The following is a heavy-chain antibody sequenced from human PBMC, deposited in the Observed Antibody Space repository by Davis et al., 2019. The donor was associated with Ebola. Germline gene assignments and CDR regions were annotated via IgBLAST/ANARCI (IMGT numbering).Heavy chain of an antibody. CDR3: ARVGGSGWYSEWEFDY. CDR2: IYSGGST. Sequence: PGGSLRLSCAAPGFTVSSNYMSWVRQAPGKGLEWVSVIYSGGSTYYADSVKGRFTISRDNSKNTLYLQMNSLRAEDTAVYYCARVGGSGWYSEWEFDYWGQGTLVTVSS. CDR1: GFTVSSNY. D-gene: IGHD6-19*01. J-gene: IGHJ4*02. V-gene: IGHV3-66*01.